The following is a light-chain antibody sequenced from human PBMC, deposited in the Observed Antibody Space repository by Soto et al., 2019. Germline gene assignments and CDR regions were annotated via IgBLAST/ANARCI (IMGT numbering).Light chain of an antibody. CDR1: QSVSSN. Sequence: IVMTQSPATLSVSPGERATRSCRASQSVSSNLAWYQQKPGQAPRLLIYGASTSATGIPARFSGSGSGTEFTLTISTLQSEAFAVYYCQQYNNWPPWTFGQGTKVDIK. V-gene: IGKV3-15*01. J-gene: IGKJ1*01. CDR2: GAS. CDR3: QQYNNWPPWT.